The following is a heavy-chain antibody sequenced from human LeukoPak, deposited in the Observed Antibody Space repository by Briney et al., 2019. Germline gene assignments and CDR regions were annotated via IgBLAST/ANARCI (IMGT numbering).Heavy chain of an antibody. J-gene: IGHJ4*02. D-gene: IGHD6-13*01. CDR3: ARGRGSSSWYRY. CDR2: INHSGST. Sequence: PSETLSLTCAVYGGSFSGYYWSWIRQPPGKGLEWIGEINHSGSTNYNPSLKSRVTISVDTSKNQFPLKLSSVTAADTAVYYCARGRGSSSWYRYWGQGTPVTVSS. CDR1: GGSFSGYY. V-gene: IGHV4-34*01.